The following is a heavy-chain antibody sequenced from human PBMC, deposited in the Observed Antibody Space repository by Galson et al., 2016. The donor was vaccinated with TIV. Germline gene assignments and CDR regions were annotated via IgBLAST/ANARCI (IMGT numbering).Heavy chain of an antibody. V-gene: IGHV3-15*01. CDR2: IQSKTEGGSA. J-gene: IGHJ4*02. D-gene: IGHD6-13*01. CDR1: GSTFSNAW. CDR3: VTGAVAAGT. Sequence: SLRLSCAASGSTFSNAWMTWVRQPPGKGLEWVGRIQSKTEGGSADYAAPVRGRFIISRNDSENTLFLQMNNLKTEDTAMYYCVTGAVAAGTWGQGTLVAVSS.